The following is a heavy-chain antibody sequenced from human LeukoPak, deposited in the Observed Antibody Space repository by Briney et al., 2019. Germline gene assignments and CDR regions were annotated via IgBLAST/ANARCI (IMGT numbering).Heavy chain of an antibody. D-gene: IGHD6-13*01. Sequence: GGSLRLSCAASGFTFSTYEMDWVRQAPGKELEWVSYISSRGSSIYYADSVKGRFTVSRDNAKNSLYLQMSSLRVEDTAVYYCARGAAGGDFDYWGQGTLVTVSS. CDR3: ARGAAGGDFDY. V-gene: IGHV3-48*03. CDR1: GFTFSTYE. J-gene: IGHJ4*02. CDR2: ISSRGSSI.